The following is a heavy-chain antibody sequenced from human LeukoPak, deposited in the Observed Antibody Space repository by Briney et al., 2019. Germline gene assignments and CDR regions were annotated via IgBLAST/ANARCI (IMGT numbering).Heavy chain of an antibody. CDR2: IKQDGSEK. CDR1: GFTDRSYW. J-gene: IGHJ4*02. Sequence: GGSLRLACAAAGFTDRSYWLSLVRHAPGKGLEGLANIKQDGSEKYYVDSVKGRFTISRDNAKNSLYLQMNSLRAEDTAVYYCARVYRSSSGYCFDYWGQGTLVTVSS. D-gene: IGHD6-6*01. V-gene: IGHV3-7*01. CDR3: ARVYRSSSGYCFDY.